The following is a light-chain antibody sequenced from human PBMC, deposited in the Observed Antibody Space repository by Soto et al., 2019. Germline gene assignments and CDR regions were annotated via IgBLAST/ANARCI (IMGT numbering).Light chain of an antibody. CDR3: QQRSDWPWT. CDR1: PSVSSY. V-gene: IGKV3-11*01. Sequence: EIVLTQSPATLSLSPGERATLSYRASPSVSSYLAWYQQKPGQAPRLLIYDASNRATGIPARFSGSGSGTDFTLTISSLEPEDFAVYYCQQRSDWPWTFGQGTKVEIK. J-gene: IGKJ1*01. CDR2: DAS.